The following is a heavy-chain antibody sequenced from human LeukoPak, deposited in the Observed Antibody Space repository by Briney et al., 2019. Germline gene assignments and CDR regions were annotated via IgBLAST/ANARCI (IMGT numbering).Heavy chain of an antibody. CDR3: ARATSGYYLH. CDR2: IYTCGST. V-gene: IGHV4-61*02. CDR1: GGSISSGSYY. J-gene: IGHJ4*02. D-gene: IGHD3-3*01. Sequence: KASETLSLTCTVSGGSISSGSYYWSWIRQPAGRGLEWIGRIYTCGSTNYNPSLKSRVTISVDTSKNQFSLKLSSVTAADTAVYYCARATSGYYLHWGQGTLVTVSS.